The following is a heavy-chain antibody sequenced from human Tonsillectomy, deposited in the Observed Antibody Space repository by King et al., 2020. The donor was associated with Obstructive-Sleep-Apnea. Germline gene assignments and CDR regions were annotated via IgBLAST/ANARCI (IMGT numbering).Heavy chain of an antibody. CDR3: ARHPHYYDSSGYYPFDY. Sequence: VQLQESGPGLVKPSETLSLTCTVSGGSISSYYWSWIRQPPGKALEWIGYIYYSGSTYYNPSLKSRVTISVDTSKHLFSLKLSSLTAADTAVYYCARHPHYYDSSGYYPFDYWGQGTLVTVSS. J-gene: IGHJ4*02. CDR2: IYYSGST. D-gene: IGHD3-22*01. V-gene: IGHV4-59*08. CDR1: GGSISSYY.